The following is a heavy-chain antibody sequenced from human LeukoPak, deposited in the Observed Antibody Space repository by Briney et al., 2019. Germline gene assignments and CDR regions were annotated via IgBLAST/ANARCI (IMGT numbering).Heavy chain of an antibody. Sequence: GGSLRLSCAASGFTFSSYAIHGVRQAPGKGRGWVAVISFDGTDAFYADSVKGRFTISRDNSKNTLYLQMNSLRADDTAVYYCARGSMYCSGGSCSRVGDYWGQGTLVTVSS. J-gene: IGHJ4*02. CDR2: ISFDGTDA. CDR3: ARGSMYCSGGSCSRVGDY. CDR1: GFTFSSYA. D-gene: IGHD2-15*01. V-gene: IGHV3-30*04.